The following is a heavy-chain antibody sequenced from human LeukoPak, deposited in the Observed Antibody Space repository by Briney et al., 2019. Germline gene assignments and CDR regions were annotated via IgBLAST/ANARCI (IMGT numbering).Heavy chain of an antibody. J-gene: IGHJ4*02. Sequence: SGPTLVNPTQNLTLTCTFSGFSLRTSGVGVGWIRQPPGKALEWLALIYWDDDKNYSPSLKTRLTITKDTSKSQVVLTMTNMDPVDTATYYCAHRRGYSGNFDYWGQGTLVTVSS. V-gene: IGHV2-5*02. D-gene: IGHD5-12*01. CDR3: AHRRGYSGNFDY. CDR2: IYWDDDK. CDR1: GFSLRTSGVG.